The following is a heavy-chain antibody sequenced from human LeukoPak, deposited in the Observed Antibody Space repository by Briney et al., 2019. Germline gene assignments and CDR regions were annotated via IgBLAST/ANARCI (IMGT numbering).Heavy chain of an antibody. CDR3: SREQHTGRGSGWFGMDV. D-gene: IGHD6-19*01. V-gene: IGHV4-59*12. CDR2: IHQSGST. CDR1: GRSLSTYY. J-gene: IGHJ6*02. Sequence: PSETLSLTCSVSGRSLSTYYWTWTRQPPGKGLEWIGFIHQSGSTEFNPSLKSRVTMSLDTSRNQFSLRMSSVTAADTAVYYCSREQHTGRGSGWFGMDVWGQRTTVTVSS.